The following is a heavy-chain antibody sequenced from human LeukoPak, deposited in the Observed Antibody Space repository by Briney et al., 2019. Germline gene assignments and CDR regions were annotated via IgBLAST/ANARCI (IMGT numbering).Heavy chain of an antibody. V-gene: IGHV1-69*04. CDR2: IIPILGIA. J-gene: IGHJ4*02. D-gene: IGHD3-22*01. Sequence: SVKVSCKASGGTFSSYSISWVRQAPGQGREWMGRIIPILGIAKYAQKLQGRVTIPDDKSTRKAYMQLSSLTSEDTPVYYCASDSPPLYYASSGYYYYWGQGPLVPVSS. CDR1: GGTFSSYS. CDR3: ASDSPPLYYASSGYYYY.